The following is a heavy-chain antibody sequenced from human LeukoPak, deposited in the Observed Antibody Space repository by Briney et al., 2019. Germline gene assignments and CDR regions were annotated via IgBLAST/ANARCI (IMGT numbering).Heavy chain of an antibody. Sequence: PGGSLRLSCAASGFTFSDYYMSWIRQAPGKGLECVSYISGSNSYTNYADSVKGRFTISRDNAKTSLYLQMNSLRAEDTAVYYCSRVSSSGWNFDYWGQGTLVIVSS. CDR1: GFTFSDYY. D-gene: IGHD6-19*01. CDR3: SRVSSSGWNFDY. V-gene: IGHV3-11*06. J-gene: IGHJ4*02. CDR2: ISGSNSYT.